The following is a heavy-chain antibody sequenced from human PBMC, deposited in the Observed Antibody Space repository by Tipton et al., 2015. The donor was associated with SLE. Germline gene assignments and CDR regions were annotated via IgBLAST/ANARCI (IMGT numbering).Heavy chain of an antibody. CDR1: GGSISSGGYS. CDR3: ARGSGYCSSTSCYTPLDY. V-gene: IGHV4-30-2*01. Sequence: TLSFTCAVSGGSISSGGYSWSWIRQPPGKGLEWIGEINHSGSTNYNPSLKSRVTISVDTSKNQFSLKLRSVTAADTAVYYCARGSGYCSSTSCYTPLDYWGQGTLVTVSS. D-gene: IGHD2-2*02. CDR2: INHSGST. J-gene: IGHJ4*02.